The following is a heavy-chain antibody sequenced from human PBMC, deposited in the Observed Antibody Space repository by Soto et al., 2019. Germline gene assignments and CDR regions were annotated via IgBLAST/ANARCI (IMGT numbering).Heavy chain of an antibody. D-gene: IGHD4-17*01. CDR3: ARDRNLAVTTPYGNFEYFQH. CDR2: INPSGGST. Sequence: QVQLVQSGAEVKKPGASVKVSCKASGYTFTSYYMHWVRQAPGQGLEWMGIINPSGGSTSYAQKCQGRVTMTRDTSTSTVYMELISLRSEDTAVYYCARDRNLAVTTPYGNFEYFQHWGQGTLVTVSS. V-gene: IGHV1-46*03. J-gene: IGHJ1*01. CDR1: GYTFTSYY.